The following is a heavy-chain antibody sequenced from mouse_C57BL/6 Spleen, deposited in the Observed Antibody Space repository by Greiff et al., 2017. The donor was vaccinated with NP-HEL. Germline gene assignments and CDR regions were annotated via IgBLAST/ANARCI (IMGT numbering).Heavy chain of an antibody. CDR2: INYDGSST. CDR3: AREAAYYSNYGAMDY. Sequence: EVKVVESEGGLVQPGSSMKLSCTASGFTFSDYYMAWVRQVPEKGLEWVANINYDGSSTYYLDSLKSRFIISRDNAKNILYLQMSSLKSEDTATYYCAREAAYYSNYGAMDYWGQGTSVTVSS. CDR1: GFTFSDYY. D-gene: IGHD2-5*01. V-gene: IGHV5-16*01. J-gene: IGHJ4*01.